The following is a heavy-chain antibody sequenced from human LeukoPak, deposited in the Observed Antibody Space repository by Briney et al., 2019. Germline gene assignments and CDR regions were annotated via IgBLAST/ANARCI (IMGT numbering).Heavy chain of an antibody. Sequence: PSDTLSLTCSVSGVSISSYYRFWIRQPPGKGLEWIGYVFHSRNPNYNPSLKSRVTISVDTSKNQFSLKLSSVTAADTAVYYCASSDIVTGTTYYFDYWGQGTLITVSS. CDR3: ASSDIVTGTTYYFDY. CDR1: GVSISSYY. CDR2: VFHSRNP. D-gene: IGHD3-9*01. V-gene: IGHV4-59*07. J-gene: IGHJ4*02.